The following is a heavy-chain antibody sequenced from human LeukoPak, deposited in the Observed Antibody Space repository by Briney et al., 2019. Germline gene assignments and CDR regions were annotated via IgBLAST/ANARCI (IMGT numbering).Heavy chain of an antibody. J-gene: IGHJ3*02. V-gene: IGHV3-23*01. CDR2: ISSSGGST. D-gene: IGHD3-22*01. Sequence: GSLRLSCAASGFTFSNYAMSWVRQAPGKGLEWVSGISSSGGSTYYADSVKGRFTISRDNSKNTLYLQMNSLRAEDTAVYYCARDVVVVIKSAFDIWGQGTMVTVSS. CDR3: ARDVVVVIKSAFDI. CDR1: GFTFSNYA.